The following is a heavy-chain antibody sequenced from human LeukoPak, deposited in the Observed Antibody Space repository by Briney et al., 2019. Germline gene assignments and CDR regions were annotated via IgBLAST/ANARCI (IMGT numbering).Heavy chain of an antibody. CDR3: AKDVESGRSADY. CDR2: ISGSGSGT. D-gene: IGHD3-10*01. Sequence: HPGGSLRLSCAASGFTFSSYAMSWVRQAPGKGLEWVSTISGSGSGTYYADSVKGRFTLSRDNSTNTLYLQMNSLRAEDTAVYYCAKDVESGRSADYWGQGTLVTVSS. CDR1: GFTFSSYA. J-gene: IGHJ4*02. V-gene: IGHV3-23*01.